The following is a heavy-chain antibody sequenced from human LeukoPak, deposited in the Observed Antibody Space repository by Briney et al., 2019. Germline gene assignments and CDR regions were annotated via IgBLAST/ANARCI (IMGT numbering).Heavy chain of an antibody. CDR1: GFTFDDYA. CDR3: AKDLYDSSGYFAFDI. V-gene: IGHV3-9*01. CDR2: ISWNSGSI. D-gene: IGHD3-22*01. Sequence: GGSLRLSCAASGFTFDDYAMHWVRQAPGKGLEWVSGISWNSGSIGYADSVKGRFTISRDNAKNSLYLQMNSLRAEDTALYYCAKDLYDSSGYFAFDIWGQGTTVTVSS. J-gene: IGHJ3*02.